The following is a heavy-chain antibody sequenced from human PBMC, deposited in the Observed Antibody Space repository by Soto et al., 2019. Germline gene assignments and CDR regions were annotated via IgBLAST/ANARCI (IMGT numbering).Heavy chain of an antibody. CDR1: GYRVSSNRAA. Sequence: PSQNLSLTCAISGYRVSSNRAAWNWTAPSPSTGVEWLGRSYYRSKWYNVYPVSMKSRITLNPDTSKNQFSLQLNSVAPEDTAVYYCAREQWLGPWDVVGYYYYYYMDVWGKGTTVTVSS. D-gene: IGHD6-19*01. J-gene: IGHJ6*03. V-gene: IGHV6-1*01. CDR3: AREQWLGPWDVVGYYYYYYMDV. CDR2: SYYRSKWYN.